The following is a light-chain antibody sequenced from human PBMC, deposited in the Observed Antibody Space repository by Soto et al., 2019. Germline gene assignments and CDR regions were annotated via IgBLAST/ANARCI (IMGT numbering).Light chain of an antibody. CDR2: EVS. CDR3: NSYTNTGARV. CDR1: SSDVGANNF. Sequence: QSALTQPASVSGSPGQSITISCTGTSSDVGANNFVSWYQQHPGKAPKLMICEVSNRPSGVSNRFSGSKSDNTASLTISGLQAEDEADYYCNSYTNTGARVFGTGTKLTVL. J-gene: IGLJ1*01. V-gene: IGLV2-14*01.